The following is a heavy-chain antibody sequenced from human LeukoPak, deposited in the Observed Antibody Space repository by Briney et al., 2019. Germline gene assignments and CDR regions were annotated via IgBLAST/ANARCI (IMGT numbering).Heavy chain of an antibody. V-gene: IGHV4-38-2*02. J-gene: IGHJ4*02. CDR2: FYHSGSA. CDR3: AGLYYDILTGYYTGYYFDY. Sequence: PSETLSLTCTVSGYSISSGHYWGWIRQPPGKGLEWIGSFYHSGSAYYNLSLKTRVTVSVDTSKNQFSLKLSSVTAADTAVYYCAGLYYDILTGYYTGYYFDYWGQGTLVTVSS. D-gene: IGHD3-9*01. CDR1: GYSISSGHY.